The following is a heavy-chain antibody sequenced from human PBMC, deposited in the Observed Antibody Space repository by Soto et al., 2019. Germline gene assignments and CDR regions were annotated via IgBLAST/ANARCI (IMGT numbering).Heavy chain of an antibody. D-gene: IGHD1-1*01. CDR1: SGSISRYY. CDR3: ASRVRIDAFDI. Sequence: QVQLQESGPGLVKPSETLSLTCTVSSGSISRYYWTWIRQPPGKGLEWIGYISYSGSTNYNPSLKSRVTISADTSKNQVSLKLSSVTAADTAVYYCASRVRIDAFDIWGQGTMVTVSS. CDR2: ISYSGST. J-gene: IGHJ3*02. V-gene: IGHV4-59*08.